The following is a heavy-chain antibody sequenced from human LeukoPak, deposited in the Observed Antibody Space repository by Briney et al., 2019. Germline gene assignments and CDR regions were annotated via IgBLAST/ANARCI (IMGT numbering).Heavy chain of an antibody. J-gene: IGHJ6*02. CDR1: GGSIRSSYYY. V-gene: IGHV4-39*07. CDR3: ARMRIAAAGTADYGMDV. Sequence: PSETLSLTCTVSGGSIRSSYYYWGWIRQPPGKGLEWIGSIYDSGSTYYNPSLKSRVTISVDTSKNQFSLKLSSVTAADTAVYYCARMRIAAAGTADYGMDVWGQGTTVTVSS. D-gene: IGHD6-13*01. CDR2: IYDSGST.